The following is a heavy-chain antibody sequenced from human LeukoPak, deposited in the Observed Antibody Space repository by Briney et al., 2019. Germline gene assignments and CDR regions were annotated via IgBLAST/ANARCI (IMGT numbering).Heavy chain of an antibody. J-gene: IGHJ6*02. D-gene: IGHD3-9*01. V-gene: IGHV1-18*01. CDR2: VNTNNGNT. Sequence: GASVKVSCTASGYIFTNYGITWVRQAPGQGLEWMGWVNTNNGNTNYAQKLQGRVTMTTDTSTTTAYMELRSLRSDDTAVYYCARDNYDILTGYYGKYYYYGIDVWGQGTTVTVSS. CDR3: ARDNYDILTGYYGKYYYYGIDV. CDR1: GYIFTNYG.